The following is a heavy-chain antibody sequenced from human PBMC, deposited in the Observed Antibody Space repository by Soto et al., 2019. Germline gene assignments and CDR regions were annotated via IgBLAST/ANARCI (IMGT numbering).Heavy chain of an antibody. V-gene: IGHV3-53*02. CDR2: VYSDGST. CDR3: ARGSYGGGGCYGAAFDI. J-gene: IGHJ3*02. CDR1: GFTVSSSY. D-gene: IGHD2-21*02. Sequence: EVQLVETGGGLIQPGGSLRLSCAASGFTVSSSYMSWVRQAPGKGLEWVSIVYSDGSTYYADSVKGRFTISRDNSKNRLYLQMNSLRAEDTAVYYCARGSYGGGGCYGAAFDIWGQGTMVTVSS.